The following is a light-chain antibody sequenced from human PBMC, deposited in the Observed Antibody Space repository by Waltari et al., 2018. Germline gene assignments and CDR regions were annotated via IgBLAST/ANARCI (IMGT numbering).Light chain of an antibody. CDR2: EGT. CDR3: FSYADGRSLV. V-gene: IGLV2-23*01. Sequence: QSALTQPASVSGSPGQSISISCTGSSTDLGRSTLVSWYHHHPDKAPKPLIYEGTELPSGISHRFSGSKSGNTASLTISTLQAEDEADYYCFSYADGRSLVFGGGTKVTVL. CDR1: STDLGRSTL. J-gene: IGLJ2*01.